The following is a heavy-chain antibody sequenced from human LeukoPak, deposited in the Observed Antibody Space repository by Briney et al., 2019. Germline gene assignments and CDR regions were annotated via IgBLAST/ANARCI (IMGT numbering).Heavy chain of an antibody. D-gene: IGHD3-22*01. CDR1: GFTLSSYA. CDR2: LSGSGTST. CDR3: AKSATITMILMVLSDEFYFDS. J-gene: IGHJ4*02. V-gene: IGHV3-23*01. Sequence: GRSLRLSCAVSGFTLSSYAMSWFRQAPGKGLEWVSTLSGSGTSTYYADSVKGRFTISRDNSKNTLYLQMNSLRAEDTAVYYCAKSATITMILMVLSDEFYFDSWGQGTLVTVSS.